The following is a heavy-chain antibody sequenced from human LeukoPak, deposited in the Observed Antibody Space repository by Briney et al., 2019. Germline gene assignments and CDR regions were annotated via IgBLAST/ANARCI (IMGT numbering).Heavy chain of an antibody. CDR3: ARGSFGSGSYPD. Sequence: SETLSLTCTVSGGSISSGDYYWSWIRQPPGKGLEWIGYIYYSGSTYYNPSLKSRVTISVDTSKNQFSLKLSSVTAADTAVYYCARGSFGSGSYPDWGQGTLVTVSS. J-gene: IGHJ4*02. D-gene: IGHD3-10*01. CDR1: GGSISSGDYY. CDR2: IYYSGST. V-gene: IGHV4-30-4*01.